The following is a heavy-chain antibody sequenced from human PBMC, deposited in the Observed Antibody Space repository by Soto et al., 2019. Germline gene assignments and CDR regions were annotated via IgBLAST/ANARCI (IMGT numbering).Heavy chain of an antibody. CDR3: ARVATGSWFDP. J-gene: IGHJ5*02. CDR1: GGSISSYY. CDR2: IYYSGST. D-gene: IGHD5-12*01. Sequence: QVQLQESGPGLVKPSETLSLTSTVSGGSISSYYWSWIRQPPGKGLEWSGYIYYSGSTNYNPSLKSRVTISVHTSKNQFSLKLSSVTAADTAVYYCARVATGSWFDPWGQETLVTVSS. V-gene: IGHV4-59*01.